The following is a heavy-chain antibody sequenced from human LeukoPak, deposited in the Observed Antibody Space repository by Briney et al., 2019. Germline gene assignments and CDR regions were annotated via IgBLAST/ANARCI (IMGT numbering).Heavy chain of an antibody. CDR3: ARGSAALDY. CDR1: GGSISSGTYD. D-gene: IGHD6-13*01. V-gene: IGHV4-61*02. CDR2: IYTSGST. Sequence: SETLSLTCTVSGGSISSGTYDWSWIRQPAGKGLEWIGRIYTSGSTNYNPSLKSRVTISVDTSKNQFSLKLSSVTAADTAVYYCARGSAALDYWGQGTLVTVSS. J-gene: IGHJ4*02.